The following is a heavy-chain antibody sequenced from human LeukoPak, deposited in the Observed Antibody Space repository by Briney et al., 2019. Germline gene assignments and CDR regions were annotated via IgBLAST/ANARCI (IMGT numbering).Heavy chain of an antibody. CDR2: IYYSGST. V-gene: IGHV4-59*01. D-gene: IGHD3-22*01. Sequence: SETLSLTCTVSGGSISSYYWSLFRQPPGKGLEWIGYIYYSGSTSYNPSLKSRVTISVDTSKNQFSLKLSSVTAADTAVYYCARGADSSGYYSIFYFDYWGQGTLVTVSS. CDR1: GGSISSYY. J-gene: IGHJ4*02. CDR3: ARGADSSGYYSIFYFDY.